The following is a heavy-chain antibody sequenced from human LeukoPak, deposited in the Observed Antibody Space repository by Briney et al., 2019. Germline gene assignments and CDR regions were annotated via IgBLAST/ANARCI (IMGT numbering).Heavy chain of an antibody. D-gene: IGHD2-21*01. J-gene: IGHJ6*03. CDR2: ISAYNGNT. Sequence: ASVKVSCKASGNTFTRYDINWARQAPGQGLEWMGWISAYNGNTNYAQKFQGRVTITTDTSTSTASMEMRSLRSDDTAVYYCARVIEEVAPLRNYYYYVDVWGKGTTVTVSS. CDR3: ARVIEEVAPLRNYYYYVDV. V-gene: IGHV1-18*01. CDR1: GNTFTRYD.